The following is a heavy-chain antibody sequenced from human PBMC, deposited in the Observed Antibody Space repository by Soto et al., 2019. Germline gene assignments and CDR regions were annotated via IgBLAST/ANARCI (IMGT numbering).Heavy chain of an antibody. CDR1: GYTFTSYA. CDR3: ARDFLRSGWYDY. J-gene: IGHJ4*02. D-gene: IGHD6-19*01. V-gene: IGHV1-3*01. Sequence: QVQLVQSGAEVKKPGASVKVSCKASGYTFTSYAMHWVRQAPGQRLEWMGWINAGNGNTKYSQKFQGRITITTDTSASTAYMELSSLRSEDTAVYYCARDFLRSGWYDYWGQGTLVTVSS. CDR2: INAGNGNT.